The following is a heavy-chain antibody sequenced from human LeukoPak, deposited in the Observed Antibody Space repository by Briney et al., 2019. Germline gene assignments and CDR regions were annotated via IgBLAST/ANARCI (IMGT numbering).Heavy chain of an antibody. CDR2: ISHSGST. J-gene: IGHJ4*02. Sequence: PSETLSLTCAVSGGSITSDNWWSWVRQPPGKGLEWIGEISHSGSTNYNPSLKSRVTMSVNKSKNQFSLKLSSVTAADTAVYYCARDLVGYSSGWYGYWGQGTLVTVSS. CDR3: ARDLVGYSSGWYGY. CDR1: GGSITSDNW. D-gene: IGHD6-19*01. V-gene: IGHV4-4*02.